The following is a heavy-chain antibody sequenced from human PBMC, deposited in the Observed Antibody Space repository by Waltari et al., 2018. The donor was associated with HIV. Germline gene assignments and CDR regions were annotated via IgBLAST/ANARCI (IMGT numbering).Heavy chain of an antibody. V-gene: IGHV1-8*01. D-gene: IGHD6-19*01. CDR3: ARDLAGTRLGGWFDP. Sequence: QVQLVQSGAEVKKPGASLKVSCRASGYTFTSYDINWVRQATGHGPEWMGWMNPNRCNTVYAQKFQGRVTMTRNTSISTVYMELSNLRSEDTAVYYCARDLAGTRLGGWFDPWGQGTLVTVSS. CDR2: MNPNRCNT. CDR1: GYTFTSYD. J-gene: IGHJ5*02.